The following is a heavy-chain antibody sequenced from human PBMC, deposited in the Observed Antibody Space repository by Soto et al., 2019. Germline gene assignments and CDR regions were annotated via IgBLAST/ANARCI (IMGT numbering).Heavy chain of an antibody. CDR3: ARVVKQLPYYYYGMDV. CDR2: IIPIFGTA. V-gene: IGHV1-69*13. Sequence: GASVKVSCKASGGTFSSYAISWVRQAPGQGLEWMGGIIPIFGTANYAQKFQGRVTITADESTSTAYMELSSLRSEDTAVYYCARVVKQLPYYYYGMDVWGQGTTVTVSS. D-gene: IGHD6-13*01. CDR1: GGTFSSYA. J-gene: IGHJ6*02.